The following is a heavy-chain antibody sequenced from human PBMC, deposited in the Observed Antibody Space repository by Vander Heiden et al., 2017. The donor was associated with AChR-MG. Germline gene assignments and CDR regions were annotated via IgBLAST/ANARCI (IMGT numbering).Heavy chain of an antibody. J-gene: IGHJ4*02. CDR2: IYPEDSDT. V-gene: IGHV5-51*07. CDR1: GYSFSSCW. CDR3: ARQLRGYSYGYDY. Sequence: EVQLVQSGAAVKKPGEFLKITCKCSGYSFSSCWIGWVHQMPGKGLEWMGLIYPEDSDTRYSPSFQGQVTISADKSISTAYLQWSSLKASDTSMYYCARQLRGYSYGYDYWGQGTLVTVSS. D-gene: IGHD5-18*01.